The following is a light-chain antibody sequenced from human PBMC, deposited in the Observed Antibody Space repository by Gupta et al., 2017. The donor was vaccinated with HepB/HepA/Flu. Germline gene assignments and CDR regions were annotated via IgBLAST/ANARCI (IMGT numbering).Light chain of an antibody. J-gene: IGKJ1*01. V-gene: IGKV1-5*03. CDR2: KAS. Sequence: DIQMTKSPSTLSASVGDRVTITCRASQSISSWLAWYQQKPGKAPKRLIYKASSLERGVPSRFSGSGSGTEFTLTISSLQPDDFTTYYCQQYNSYSWTFGQGTKVEIK. CDR1: QSISSW. CDR3: QQYNSYSWT.